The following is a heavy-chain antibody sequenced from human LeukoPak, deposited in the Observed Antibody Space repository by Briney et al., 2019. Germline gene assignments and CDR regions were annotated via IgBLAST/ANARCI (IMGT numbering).Heavy chain of an antibody. V-gene: IGHV5-51*01. CDR1: GYSFTNYW. D-gene: IGHD6-19*01. CDR3: ARDVKYSSGWVAIDY. CDR2: IYPGDSDT. J-gene: IGHJ4*02. Sequence: GESLKISCKGSGYSFTNYWIGWVRQMPGKGLEWMGIIYPGDSDTRYSPSFQGQVTISADKSISTAYLQWSSLKASDTAMYYCARDVKYSSGWVAIDYWGQGTLVTVSS.